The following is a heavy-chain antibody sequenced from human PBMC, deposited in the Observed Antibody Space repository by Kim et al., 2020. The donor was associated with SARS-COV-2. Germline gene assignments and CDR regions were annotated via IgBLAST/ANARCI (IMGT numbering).Heavy chain of an antibody. CDR3: AKDQAAGPQDPQTSELLFGVLVDY. CDR2: ISGSGGST. V-gene: IGHV3-23*01. Sequence: GGSLRLSCAASGFTFSSYAMSWVRQAPGKGLEWVSAISGSGGSTYYADSVKGRFTISRDNSKNTLYLQMNSLRAEDTAVYYCAKDQAAGPQDPQTSELLFGVLVDYWGQGTLVTVSS. CDR1: GFTFSSYA. D-gene: IGHD1-26*01. J-gene: IGHJ4*02.